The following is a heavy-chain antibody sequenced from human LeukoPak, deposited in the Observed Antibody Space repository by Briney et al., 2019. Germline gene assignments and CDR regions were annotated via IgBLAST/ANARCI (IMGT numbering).Heavy chain of an antibody. CDR1: GFTFSSYA. D-gene: IGHD3-9*01. CDR2: ISGSGGST. J-gene: IGHJ4*02. CDR3: AKWGDYDVLTGYYDSDY. Sequence: GGSLRLSCAASGFTFSSYAMSWVRQAPGKGPEWVSAISGSGGSTYYADSVKGRFTISRDNSKNTLYLQMNSLSAEDTAIYYCAKWGDYDVLTGYYDSDYWGQGTLVTVSS. V-gene: IGHV3-23*01.